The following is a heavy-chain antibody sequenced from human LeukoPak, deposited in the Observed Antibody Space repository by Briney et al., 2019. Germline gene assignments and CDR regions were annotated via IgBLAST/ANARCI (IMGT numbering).Heavy chain of an antibody. CDR2: IYHSGST. CDR3: ARHAPDVENYFDY. D-gene: IGHD3-3*01. J-gene: IGHJ4*02. Sequence: SETLSLTCAVSGYSISSGYYWGWIRQPPGKGLEWIGNIYHSGSTYYNPSLKSRVTISVDTSKNQFSLKLSSVTAADTAVYYCARHAPDVENYFDYWGQGTLVTVSS. V-gene: IGHV4-38-2*01. CDR1: GYSISSGYY.